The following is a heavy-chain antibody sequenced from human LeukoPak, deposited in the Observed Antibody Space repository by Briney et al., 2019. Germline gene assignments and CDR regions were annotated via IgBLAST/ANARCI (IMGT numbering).Heavy chain of an antibody. CDR1: GGTFSSYA. Sequence: GASVKVSCKASGGTFSSYAISWVRQAPGQGLEWLGGIISIFGTANYAQKFQGRVTITTDESTSTAYMELSSLRSEDTAVYYCAMPTTGLGVVVPAAIQRGYYYYYMDVWGKGTTVTVSS. CDR2: IISIFGTA. J-gene: IGHJ6*03. D-gene: IGHD2-2*02. V-gene: IGHV1-69*05. CDR3: AMPTTGLGVVVPAAIQRGYYYYYMDV.